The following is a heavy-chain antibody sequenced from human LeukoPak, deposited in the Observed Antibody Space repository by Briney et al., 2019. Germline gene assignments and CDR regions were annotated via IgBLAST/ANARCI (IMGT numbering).Heavy chain of an antibody. CDR2: IIPIFGTA. CDR1: GGTFSSYA. V-gene: IGHV1-69*05. CDR3: VRDRRGRGYSYGFGNWFDP. J-gene: IGHJ5*02. Sequence: GASVKVSCKAYGGTFSSYAISWVRPAPGQGLDWMGRIIPIFGTANYEQKLQGRVTITTDEYTSTAYMERTSTRSADTAEYNRVRDRRGRGYSYGFGNWFDPWGQGTLVTVSS. D-gene: IGHD5-18*01.